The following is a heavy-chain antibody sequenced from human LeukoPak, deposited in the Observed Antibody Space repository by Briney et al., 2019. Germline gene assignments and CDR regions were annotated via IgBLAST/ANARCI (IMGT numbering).Heavy chain of an antibody. V-gene: IGHV1-69*04. D-gene: IGHD6-19*01. CDR1: GGTFSSYA. Sequence: GSSVKVSCKASGGTFSSYAISWVRQAPGQGLEWMGRIIPILGIANYAQKFQGRVTITADKSTSTAYMELSSLRSEDTAVYYCARAEGWDGYFDYWGQGTLVTVSS. CDR3: ARAEGWDGYFDY. CDR2: IIPILGIA. J-gene: IGHJ4*02.